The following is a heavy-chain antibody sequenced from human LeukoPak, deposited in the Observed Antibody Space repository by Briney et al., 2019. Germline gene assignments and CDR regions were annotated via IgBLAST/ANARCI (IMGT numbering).Heavy chain of an antibody. Sequence: GASVKASCKASGYTFTSYGISWVRQAPGQGLEWMGWIGAYNGNTNYAQKLQGRVTMTTDTSTSTAYMELRSLRSDDTAVYYCARDSSHFWSGYRSWGQGTLVTVSS. CDR1: GYTFTSYG. CDR2: IGAYNGNT. V-gene: IGHV1-18*01. CDR3: ARDSSHFWSGYRS. D-gene: IGHD3-3*02. J-gene: IGHJ4*02.